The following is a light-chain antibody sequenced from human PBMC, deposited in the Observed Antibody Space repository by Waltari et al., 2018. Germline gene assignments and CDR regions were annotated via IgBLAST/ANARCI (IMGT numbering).Light chain of an antibody. CDR2: DAS. Sequence: EIQMTQSPSSLSASVGDRVTVTCQASQDISNYLNLYQQRPGKAPKPLIYDASSLETGVPSRFSASGSGTDFTFTISSLQPEDIATYYCQQYNNLPFTFGPGTTVDIK. CDR1: QDISNY. CDR3: QQYNNLPFT. J-gene: IGKJ3*01. V-gene: IGKV1-33*01.